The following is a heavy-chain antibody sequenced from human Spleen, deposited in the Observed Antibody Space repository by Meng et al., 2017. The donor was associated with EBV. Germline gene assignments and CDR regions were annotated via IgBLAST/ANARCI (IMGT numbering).Heavy chain of an antibody. CDR1: GDSISSINW. CDR3: ARGSDNWNILVFDY. V-gene: IGHV4-4*02. Sequence: FHRQERGPGLVKPSGTRSLTCAVSGDSISSINWWSWVRQPPGKGLEWIGEIFHSGATNYNPSLKSRVTISVDKSKNQFSLKLTSVTAADTAVYYCARGSDNWNILVFDYWGQGALVTVSS. J-gene: IGHJ4*02. D-gene: IGHD1/OR15-1a*01. CDR2: IFHSGAT.